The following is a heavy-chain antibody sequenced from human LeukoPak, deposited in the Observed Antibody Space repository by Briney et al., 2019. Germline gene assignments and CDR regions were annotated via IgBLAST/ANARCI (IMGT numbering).Heavy chain of an antibody. Sequence: GGSLRLSCVASGFAFKTQGMVWVRQPPGKGLEWVAIIWYDGSNKTYEDSVKGRFTISRDNSKNTLYLQMNSLRAEDTAVYYCARGVDYYENSGTIDYWGQGTLVTVSS. D-gene: IGHD3-22*01. CDR2: IWYDGSNK. V-gene: IGHV3-33*08. J-gene: IGHJ4*02. CDR1: GFAFKTQG. CDR3: ARGVDYYENSGTIDY.